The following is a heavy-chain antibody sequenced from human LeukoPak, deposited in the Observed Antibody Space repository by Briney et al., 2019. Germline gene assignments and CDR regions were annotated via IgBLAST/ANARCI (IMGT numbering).Heavy chain of an antibody. CDR1: GYSFSSYG. V-gene: IGHV1-18*01. CDR3: ARGPTILGVATTTDY. J-gene: IGHJ4*02. D-gene: IGHD3-3*01. Sequence: ASVKVSCKASGYSFSSYGISWVRQAPGQGLEWMGWIRVSNGNTNYEQKLQGRVTMTTDTSTSTAYMELRSLRSDDPAVYYCARGPTILGVATTTDYWGQGTLVTVSS. CDR2: IRVSNGNT.